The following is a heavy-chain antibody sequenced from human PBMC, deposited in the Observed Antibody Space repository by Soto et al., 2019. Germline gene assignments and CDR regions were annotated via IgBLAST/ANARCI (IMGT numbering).Heavy chain of an antibody. CDR2: ISYDGSNK. CDR1: GFPCSSYA. Sequence: PGGSLRLSCTASGFPCSSYAMHWVRQAPGKGLEWVAVISYDGSNKFYADSVKGRITISRDNSRNTLSLQMNSLRAEDTAVYYCAKDKTEYYDILTGYYDYFDYWGQGTLVTVSS. D-gene: IGHD3-9*01. CDR3: AKDKTEYYDILTGYYDYFDY. J-gene: IGHJ4*02. V-gene: IGHV3-30-3*01.